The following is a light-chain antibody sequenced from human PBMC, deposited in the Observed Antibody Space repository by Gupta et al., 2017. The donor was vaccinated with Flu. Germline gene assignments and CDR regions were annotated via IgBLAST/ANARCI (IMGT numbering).Light chain of an antibody. CDR2: QDT. V-gene: IGLV3-1*01. Sequence: SYELTQPPSVSVSPGQTASITCSGDKLGDKYACWYQKKPGQSPVLVMYQDTKRPSGIPERFSGSNSGNTATLTISGTQAMDEADYYCQAWDSNTYVFGTGTKVTVL. CDR1: KLGDKY. CDR3: QAWDSNTYV. J-gene: IGLJ1*01.